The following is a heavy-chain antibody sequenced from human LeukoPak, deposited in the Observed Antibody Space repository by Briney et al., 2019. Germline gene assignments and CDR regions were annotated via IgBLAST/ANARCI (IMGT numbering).Heavy chain of an antibody. CDR2: ISSSSSTI. D-gene: IGHD3-22*01. V-gene: IGHV3-48*01. Sequence: GGSLRLSCAASGFSLRRYGMNWVRQAPGKGLEWISYISSSSSTIYYADSVKGRFTISRDNAKNSVYLQMNSLRAGGTAVYYCAREGVVVDPTGGIDCWGQGTLVTVSS. CDR3: AREGVVVDPTGGIDC. CDR1: GFSLRRYG. J-gene: IGHJ4*02.